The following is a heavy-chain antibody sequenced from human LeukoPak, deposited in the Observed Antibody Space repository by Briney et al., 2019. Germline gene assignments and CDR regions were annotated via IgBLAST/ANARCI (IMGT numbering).Heavy chain of an antibody. CDR2: ISNNGGSS. D-gene: IGHD1-1*01. CDR1: GATFSAYA. Sequence: GSLRLSCAASGATFSAYAMYWVHQAPGKGLEYVSGISNNGGSSFYADSVKGRFTISRDNSKNTLYLQMSSLRAEDTAVYYCVKITSVTGGDCWGQGTRLTVSS. J-gene: IGHJ4*02. V-gene: IGHV3-64D*09. CDR3: VKITSVTGGDC.